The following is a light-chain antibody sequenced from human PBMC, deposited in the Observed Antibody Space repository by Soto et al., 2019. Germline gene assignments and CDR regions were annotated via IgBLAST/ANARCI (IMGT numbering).Light chain of an antibody. V-gene: IGLV2-14*01. J-gene: IGLJ1*01. CDR1: SSDVGGYNY. Sequence: QSALTQPASASGSPGQSITISCTGTSSDVGGYNYVSWYQQHPGKAPKLMIYDVINRPSGVSNRFSGSKSGNTASLTISGLQAEDEDDDYCSSYTSSSTLYVFGTGTKLTVL. CDR3: SSYTSSSTLYV. CDR2: DVI.